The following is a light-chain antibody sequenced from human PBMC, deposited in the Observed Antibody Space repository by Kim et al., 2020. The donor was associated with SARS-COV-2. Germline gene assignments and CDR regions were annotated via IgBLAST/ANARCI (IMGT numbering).Light chain of an antibody. V-gene: IGLV1-44*01. J-gene: IGLJ1*01. CDR3: AAWDDSLNAYV. Sequence: QSVLTQSPSASGTPGQRVSISCSGSSSNVGPNSVNWYQQVPGTAPKLLIYGNNQRPSGVPDRLSGSKSGTSASLAISGLQSEDEADYYCAAWDDSLNAYVFGSGTKVTVL. CDR2: GNN. CDR1: SSNVGPNS.